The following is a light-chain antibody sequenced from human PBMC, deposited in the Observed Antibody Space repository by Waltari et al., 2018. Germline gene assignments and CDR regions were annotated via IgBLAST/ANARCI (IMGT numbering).Light chain of an antibody. J-gene: IGKJ1*01. V-gene: IGKV3-20*01. Sequence: EVVLTQSPGTLSLSPGERATLSCRASQSISKYLVWYQQRPGQAPRLLIYAASTRATGIPDMFSGSGSGTDFSLTISRLEPEDFAVYYCQNHERLPATFGQGTKVEIK. CDR1: QSISKY. CDR3: QNHERLPAT. CDR2: AAS.